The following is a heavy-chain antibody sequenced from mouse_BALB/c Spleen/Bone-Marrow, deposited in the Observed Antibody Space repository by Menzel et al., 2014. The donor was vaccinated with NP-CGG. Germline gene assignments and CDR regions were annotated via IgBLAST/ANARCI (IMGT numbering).Heavy chain of an antibody. J-gene: IGHJ2*01. CDR3: ARVSYDYFDY. V-gene: IGHV5-4*02. CDR2: ISDGGSYT. Sequence: DVKLVESGGGLVKPGGSLKLYCAASGFTFSDYYMYWVCQTPEKRLEWVATISDGGSYTCYPDSVKERFTISRDNAKNNLYLQMSSLKSEDTAMYYCARVSYDYFDYWGQGTTLTVSS. CDR1: GFTFSDYY. D-gene: IGHD2-4*01.